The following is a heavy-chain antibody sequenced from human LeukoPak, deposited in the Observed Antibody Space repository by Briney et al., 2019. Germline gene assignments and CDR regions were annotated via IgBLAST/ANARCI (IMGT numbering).Heavy chain of an antibody. V-gene: IGHV4-34*01. J-gene: IGHJ5*02. CDR2: INHSGST. CDR3: ARSRHYYGSGSYYNGP. D-gene: IGHD3-10*01. CDR1: GGSFSGYY. Sequence: SETLSLTCAVYGGSFSGYYWSWIRQPPGKGLEWIGEINHSGSTNYNPSLKSRVTLSVDTSKNQFSLKLSSVTAADTAVYYCARSRHYYGSGSYYNGPWGQGTLVTVFS.